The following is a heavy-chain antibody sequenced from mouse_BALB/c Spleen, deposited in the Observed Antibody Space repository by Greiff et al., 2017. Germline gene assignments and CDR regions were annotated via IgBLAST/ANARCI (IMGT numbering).Heavy chain of an antibody. J-gene: IGHJ1*01. CDR1: GFTFSSYG. Sequence: DVMLVESGGDLVKPGGSLKLSCAASGFTFSSYGMSWVRQTPDKRLEWVATISSGGSYTYYPDSVKGRFTISRDNAKNTLYLQMSSLKSEDTAMYYCGRQADYYGSKRAGDFDVWGAGTPVTVSS. CDR3: GRQADYYGSKRAGDFDV. CDR2: ISSGGSYT. D-gene: IGHD1-1*01. V-gene: IGHV5-6*02.